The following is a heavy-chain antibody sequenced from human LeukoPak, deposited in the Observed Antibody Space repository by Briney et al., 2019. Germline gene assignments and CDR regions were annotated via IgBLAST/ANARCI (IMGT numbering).Heavy chain of an antibody. CDR3: ASHPLRYFDWLYFDY. J-gene: IGHJ4*02. V-gene: IGHV1-24*01. D-gene: IGHD3-9*01. Sequence: ASVKVSCKASGYTFTGYYMHWVRQAPGKGLEWMGGFDPEDGETIYAQKFQGRVTMTEDTSTDTAYMELSSLRSEDTAVYYCASHPLRYFDWLYFDYWGQGTLVTVSS. CDR2: FDPEDGET. CDR1: GYTFTGYY.